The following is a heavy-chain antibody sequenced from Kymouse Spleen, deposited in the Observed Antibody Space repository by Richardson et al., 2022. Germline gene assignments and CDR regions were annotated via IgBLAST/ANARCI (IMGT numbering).Heavy chain of an antibody. J-gene: IGHJ6*02. D-gene: IGHD1-7*01. CDR3: ARDNRYNWNSYYYYYGMDV. CDR1: GFTFSSYS. CDR2: ISSSSSTI. V-gene: IGHV3-48*02. Sequence: EVQLVESGGGLVQPGGSLRLSCAASGFTFSSYSMNWVRQAPGKGLEWVSYISSSSSTIYYADSVKGRFTISRDNAKNSLYLQMNSLRDEDTAVYYCARDNRYNWNSYYYYYGMDVWGQGTTVTVSS.